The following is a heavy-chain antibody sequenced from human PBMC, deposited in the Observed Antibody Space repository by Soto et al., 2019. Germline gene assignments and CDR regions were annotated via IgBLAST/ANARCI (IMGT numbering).Heavy chain of an antibody. D-gene: IGHD3-10*01. V-gene: IGHV3-7*01. CDR2: IKQDGSEK. CDR3: ASGLWTFQH. CDR1: GFTFSNYW. Sequence: GGSLRLSCAVSGFTFSNYWMSWVRQAPGKGLEWVANIKQDGSEKYYVDSVKGRFTISRDNAKNSLYLQTNSLGAEDTAVYFCASGLWTFQHWGQGTLVTVSS. J-gene: IGHJ1*01.